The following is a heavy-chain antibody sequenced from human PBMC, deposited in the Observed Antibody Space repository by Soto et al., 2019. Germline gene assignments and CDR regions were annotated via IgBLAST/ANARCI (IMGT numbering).Heavy chain of an antibody. Sequence: ESLSRNCAVYVGSFRGYYWSWIRQPPGKGLEWIGEINHSGSTNYNPSLKSRVTISVDTSKNQFSLKLSSVTAADTAVYYCLNYYEGHSDYYYYGMDVWGQGTTVTVSS. CDR2: INHSGST. CDR1: VGSFRGYY. D-gene: IGHD3-22*01. J-gene: IGHJ6*02. CDR3: LNYYEGHSDYYYYGMDV. V-gene: IGHV4-34*01.